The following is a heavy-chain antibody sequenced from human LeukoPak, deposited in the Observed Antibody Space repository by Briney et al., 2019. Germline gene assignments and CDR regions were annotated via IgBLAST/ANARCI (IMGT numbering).Heavy chain of an antibody. CDR2: IYYSGST. Sequence: PSETLSLTCTVSGGSISSSTYYWGWIRQPPGKGLEWIGSIYYSGSTYYNPSLKSRVTISVDTSKNQFSLKLSSVTAADTAMYYCARDNDYGDSPKGGWFDPWGQGTLVTVSS. J-gene: IGHJ5*02. V-gene: IGHV4-39*07. CDR3: ARDNDYGDSPKGGWFDP. D-gene: IGHD4-17*01. CDR1: GGSISSSTYY.